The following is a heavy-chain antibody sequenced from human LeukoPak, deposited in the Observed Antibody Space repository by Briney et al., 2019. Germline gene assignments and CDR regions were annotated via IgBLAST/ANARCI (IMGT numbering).Heavy chain of an antibody. CDR3: ASLPRFDP. V-gene: IGHV3-64*01. Sequence: PGGSLRLSCAASGFTFSSYAMSWVRQAPGKGLEYVSAISSNGGSTYYANSVKGRFTISRDNSKNTLYLQMGSLRAEDMAVYYCASLPRFDPWGQGTLVTVSS. CDR2: ISSNGGST. CDR1: GFTFSSYA. J-gene: IGHJ5*02.